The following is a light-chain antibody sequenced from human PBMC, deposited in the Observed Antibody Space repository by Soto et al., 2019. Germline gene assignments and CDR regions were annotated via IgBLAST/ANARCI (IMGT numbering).Light chain of an antibody. J-gene: IGKJ4*01. Sequence: DIQLTQSPSFLSASVGDRVTITCRAGQGISSYFAWYQQKPGKAPKLLIYAASTLQSGVPSRFSGSGSGTEFTLTIISLQSEDFATYYCQQLNSYPLTFGGETKVDIK. CDR3: QQLNSYPLT. CDR1: QGISSY. V-gene: IGKV1-9*01. CDR2: AAS.